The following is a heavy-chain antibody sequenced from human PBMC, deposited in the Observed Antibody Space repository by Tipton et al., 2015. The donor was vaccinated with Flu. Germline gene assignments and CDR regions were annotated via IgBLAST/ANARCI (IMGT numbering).Heavy chain of an antibody. D-gene: IGHD6-13*01. Sequence: QLVQSGAEVKKPGASVKVSCKASGYILRNYGISWVRQAPGQGLEWMGWINGYNGNTNYAQRVQGRVTLTTDTSTNTAFMELRSLRSDDTAVYYCARGLLAAIGREDYYGMDVWAKGPRSPSP. CDR1: GYILRNYG. CDR3: ARGLLAAIGREDYYGMDV. V-gene: IGHV1-18*01. CDR2: INGYNGNT. J-gene: IGHJ6*02.